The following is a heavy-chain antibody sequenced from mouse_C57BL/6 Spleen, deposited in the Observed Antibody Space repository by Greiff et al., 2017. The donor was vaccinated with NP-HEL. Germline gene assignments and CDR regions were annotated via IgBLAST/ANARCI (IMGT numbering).Heavy chain of an antibody. CDR3: ARDYDYFDY. J-gene: IGHJ2*01. D-gene: IGHD2-4*01. CDR1: GYTFSSYW. V-gene: IGHV1-72*01. CDR2: IDPNSGGT. Sequence: QVQLQQPGAELVKPGEGGKRAGESSGYTFSSYWMHWVKQRPGRGLEWIGRIDPNSGGTEYNEKFKSKATLTVDKPSSTAYMQLSSLTSEDSAVYYCARDYDYFDYWGQGTTLTVSS.